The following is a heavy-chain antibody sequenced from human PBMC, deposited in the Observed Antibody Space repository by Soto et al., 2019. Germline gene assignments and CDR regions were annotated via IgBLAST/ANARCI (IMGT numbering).Heavy chain of an antibody. Sequence: EVQLVQSGAELKKPGESLKISCKTSGYSFTSHWIAWVRQMPGKGLVWMGIIYTSDSDIRYRPSFQGQVTISVDKSISTAYLQWSSLKASDTATYYCARQDYSNYRGGMDVWGQGTTVTVSS. V-gene: IGHV5-51*01. CDR3: ARQDYSNYRGGMDV. CDR1: GYSFTSHW. J-gene: IGHJ6*02. D-gene: IGHD2-2*01. CDR2: IYTSDSDI.